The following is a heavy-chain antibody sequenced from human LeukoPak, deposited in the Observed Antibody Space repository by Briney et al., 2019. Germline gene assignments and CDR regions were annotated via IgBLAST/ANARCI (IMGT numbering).Heavy chain of an antibody. D-gene: IGHD6-19*01. CDR3: ARAPYNSGLYLNY. V-gene: IGHV4-61*02. J-gene: IGHJ4*02. Sequence: SQTLSLTCTVSGGSISSGSYYWSWIRQPAGKGLEWIGRIYTSGSTNYNPSLKSRVTISVDTSKNQFSLKLSSVTAADTAVYYCARAPYNSGLYLNYWGQGTLVTVSS. CDR1: GGSISSGSYY. CDR2: IYTSGST.